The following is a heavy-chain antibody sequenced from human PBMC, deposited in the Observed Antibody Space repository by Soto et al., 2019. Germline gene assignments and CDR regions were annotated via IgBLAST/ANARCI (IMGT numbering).Heavy chain of an antibody. CDR2: INPNSGGT. Sequence: ASVKVSCKASGYTFTGYYMHWVRQAPGQGLEWMGWINPNSGGTNYAQKFQGRVTMTGDTSISTAYMELSRLRSDDTAVYYCATLPHGFFDAFDIWGQGTMVTVSS. D-gene: IGHD4-17*01. J-gene: IGHJ3*02. V-gene: IGHV1-2*02. CDR1: GYTFTGYY. CDR3: ATLPHGFFDAFDI.